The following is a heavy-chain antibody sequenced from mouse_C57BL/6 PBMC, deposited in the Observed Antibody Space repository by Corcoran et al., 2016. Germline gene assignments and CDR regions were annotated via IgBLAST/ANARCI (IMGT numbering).Heavy chain of an antibody. CDR3: ARWITKGAMDY. V-gene: IGHV9-3*01. Sequence: QIQLVQSGPELKKPGETVKISCKASGYTFTPYGMSWVKQAPGKGLKWMGWINTYSGVPTYADDFKGRFAFSLETSASTAYLQINNLKNEDTATYFCARWITKGAMDYWGQGTSVTVSS. CDR2: INTYSGVP. D-gene: IGHD2-4*01. CDR1: GYTFTPYG. J-gene: IGHJ4*01.